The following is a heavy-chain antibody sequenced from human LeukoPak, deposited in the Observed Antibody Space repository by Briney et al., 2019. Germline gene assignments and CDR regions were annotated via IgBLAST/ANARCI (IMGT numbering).Heavy chain of an antibody. CDR1: ENTFTNYY. CDR2: INPNGGRT. V-gene: IGHV1-46*01. Sequence: ASVKVSCKASENTFTNYYMHWVRQAPGQGLEWLGLINPNGGRTAYAQNFQGRVTMTRDTSTTTLYLELSSLRSDDTAVYYCARGPLGFALILFDYWGQGTLVTVSS. D-gene: IGHD3-3*01. J-gene: IGHJ4*02. CDR3: ARGPLGFALILFDY.